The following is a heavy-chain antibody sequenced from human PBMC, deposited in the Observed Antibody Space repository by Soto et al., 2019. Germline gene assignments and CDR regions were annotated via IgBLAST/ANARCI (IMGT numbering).Heavy chain of an antibody. D-gene: IGHD3-22*01. CDR1: GGSISSGGYY. Sequence: SETLSLTCTVSGGSISSGGYYWSWIRQHPGKGLEWIGYIYYSGSTYYNPSLKSRVTISVDTSKNQFSLKLSSVTAADTAVYYCARSIVDYDSSGYYSDYWGQGTLVTVSS. J-gene: IGHJ4*02. CDR2: IYYSGST. CDR3: ARSIVDYDSSGYYSDY. V-gene: IGHV4-31*03.